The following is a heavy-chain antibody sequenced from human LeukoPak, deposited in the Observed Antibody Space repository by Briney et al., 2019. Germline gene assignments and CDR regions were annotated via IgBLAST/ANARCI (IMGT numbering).Heavy chain of an antibody. J-gene: IGHJ5*02. CDR3: ARHSYGANWFDP. CDR1: GGSISSYY. D-gene: IGHD5-18*01. V-gene: IGHV4-59*01. CDR2: IHYSGST. Sequence: SETLSLTCTVSGGSISSYYWSWIRQPPGKGLEWIGYIHYSGSTNYNPSLKSRVTISVDTSKNQFSLKLSSVTAADTAVYYCARHSYGANWFDPWGQGTLVTVSS.